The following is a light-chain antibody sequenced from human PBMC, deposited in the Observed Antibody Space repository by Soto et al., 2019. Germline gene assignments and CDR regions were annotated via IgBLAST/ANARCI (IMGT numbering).Light chain of an antibody. CDR1: SGHSSYI. J-gene: IGLJ7*01. V-gene: IGLV4-60*02. CDR3: ETWDSNTHTV. Sequence: QSVLTQSSSASASLGSSVKLPCTLSSGHSSYIIAWPQQQPGKAPRYLMKLEGSGSYNKGSGVPDRFSGSSSGADRYLTMSTLQFEDEADYYCETWDSNTHTVFGGGTQLTVL. CDR2: LEGSGSY.